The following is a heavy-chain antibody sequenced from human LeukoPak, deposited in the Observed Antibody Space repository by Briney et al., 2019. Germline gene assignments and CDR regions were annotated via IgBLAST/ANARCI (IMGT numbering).Heavy chain of an antibody. J-gene: IGHJ6*04. V-gene: IGHV4-34*01. Sequence: PSETLSLTCAVYGGSFSGYYWSWIRQPPGKGLEWIGEINHSGSTNYNPSLKSRVTISVDTSKNQFSLMLSYVTAADTAVYYCARPRITMVRGYGMDVWGKGTTVTVSS. CDR1: GGSFSGYY. CDR2: INHSGST. D-gene: IGHD3-10*01. CDR3: ARPRITMVRGYGMDV.